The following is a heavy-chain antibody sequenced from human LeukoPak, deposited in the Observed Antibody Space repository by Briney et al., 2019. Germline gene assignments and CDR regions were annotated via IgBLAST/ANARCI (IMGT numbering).Heavy chain of an antibody. CDR2: ISSSSSYT. V-gene: IGHV3-11*03. J-gene: IGHJ4*02. D-gene: IGHD3-9*01. CDR1: GFTFSDYY. CDR3: ARGPGVLRYFDWPAGLDY. Sequence: GGSLRLSCAASGFTFSDYYMSWIRQAPGKGLEWVSYISSSSSYTNYADSVKGRFTISRDNAKNSLYLQMNSLRAEDTAVYYCARGPGVLRYFDWPAGLDYWGQGTLVTVSS.